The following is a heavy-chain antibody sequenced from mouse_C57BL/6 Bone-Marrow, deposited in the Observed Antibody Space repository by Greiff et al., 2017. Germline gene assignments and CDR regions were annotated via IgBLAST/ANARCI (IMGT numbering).Heavy chain of an antibody. D-gene: IGHD1-1*01. CDR3: ARRSFAY. V-gene: IGHV5-12*01. CDR2: ISNGGGST. Sequence: EVQLKESGGGLVQPGGSLKLSCAASGFTFSDYYMYWVRQTPEKRLEWVAYISNGGGSTYYPDTVKGRFTISRDNAKNTLYLQMSRLKSEDTAMYYCARRSFAYWGQGTLVTVSA. CDR1: GFTFSDYY. J-gene: IGHJ3*01.